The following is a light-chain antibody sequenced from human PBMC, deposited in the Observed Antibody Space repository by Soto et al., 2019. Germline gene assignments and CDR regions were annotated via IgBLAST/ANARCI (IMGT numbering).Light chain of an antibody. CDR2: KAS. V-gene: IGKV1-5*03. CDR1: QSISSW. Sequence: GDRFTITCRASQSISSWLAWYQQKPGKAPKLLIYKASSLQSGVPSRFSGSGSGTEFTLTISSLQPEDFATYYCQQLNSYPLAFGQGTRLEIK. CDR3: QQLNSYPLA. J-gene: IGKJ5*01.